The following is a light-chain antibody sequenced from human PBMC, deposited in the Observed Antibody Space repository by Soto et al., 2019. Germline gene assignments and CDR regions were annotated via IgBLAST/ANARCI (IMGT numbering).Light chain of an antibody. CDR1: HSISSY. Sequence: DIQMTQSPSSLSASVRDRVTITCRASHSISSYLNCYQQKPGKAPKLLIYAASSLQSGDPSRFSGNGSGTDLTLTIRSMQPEDFATYYCQQSYSTLYTFGQGTKLEIK. CDR3: QQSYSTLYT. J-gene: IGKJ2*01. CDR2: AAS. V-gene: IGKV1-39*01.